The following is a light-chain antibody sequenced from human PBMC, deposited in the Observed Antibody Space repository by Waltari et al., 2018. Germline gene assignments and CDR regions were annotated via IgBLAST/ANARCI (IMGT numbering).Light chain of an antibody. J-gene: IGKJ1*01. CDR1: QGIANY. CDR3: QKYNSAPWT. V-gene: IGKV1-27*01. CDR2: AAS. Sequence: DIQMTQTPSSLSASVGDRVTITCRASQGIANYLAWYQQKPGKVPKLLIYAASTLQSGVPSRFSGSGSGIHFTLTISDLQPEDVATYYCQKYNSAPWTFGQGTKVEIK.